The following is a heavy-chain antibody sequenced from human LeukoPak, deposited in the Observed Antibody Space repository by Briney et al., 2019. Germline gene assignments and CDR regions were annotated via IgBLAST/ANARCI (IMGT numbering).Heavy chain of an antibody. CDR2: ISSSSSYI. V-gene: IGHV3-21*01. CDR3: ATTYYYDSSGIYPVY. CDR1: GFTFSSYS. D-gene: IGHD3-22*01. J-gene: IGHJ4*02. Sequence: PGGSLRLSCAASGFTFSSYSMNWVRQAPGKGLEWVSSISSSSSYIYYADSVEGRFTISRDNAKNSLYLQMNSLRAEDTAVYYCATTYYYDSSGIYPVYWGQGTLVTVSS.